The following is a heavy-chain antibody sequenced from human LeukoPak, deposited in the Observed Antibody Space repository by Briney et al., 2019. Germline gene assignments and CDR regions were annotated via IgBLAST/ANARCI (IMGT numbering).Heavy chain of an antibody. D-gene: IGHD2-21*01. CDR3: ARIKSQGVVVPLLRSTYYFDY. J-gene: IGHJ4*02. V-gene: IGHV3-7*01. CDR2: IKQDGREK. CDR1: GFTFSSYW. Sequence: QPGGCLRLSCAASGFTFSSYWMSWVRQAPGKGLGWVANIKQDGREKYYVDSVKGRFTISRDNAKNSLYLQMNSLRAEDTAVYYCARIKSQGVVVPLLRSTYYFDYWGQGTLVTVSS.